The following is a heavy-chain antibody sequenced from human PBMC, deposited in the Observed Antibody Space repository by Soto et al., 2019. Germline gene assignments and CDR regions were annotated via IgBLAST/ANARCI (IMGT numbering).Heavy chain of an antibody. CDR1: GFTFSSYG. V-gene: IGHV3-30*18. CDR2: ISYDGSNK. D-gene: IGHD3-22*01. CDR3: AKDTAYDSSGSVDY. J-gene: IGHJ4*02. Sequence: QVQLVESGGGVVQPGRSLRLSCAASGFTFSSYGMHWVRQAPGKGLEWVAVISYDGSNKYYADSVKGRFTISRDNLKNTMYLQMNSLRAEDTAVYYCAKDTAYDSSGSVDYWGQGTLITVSS.